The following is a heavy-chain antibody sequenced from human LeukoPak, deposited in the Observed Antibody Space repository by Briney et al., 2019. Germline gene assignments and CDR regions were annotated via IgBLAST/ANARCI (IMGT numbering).Heavy chain of an antibody. V-gene: IGHV3-30*18. CDR2: ISYDGSNK. CDR3: AKDGAASWFGEAT. Sequence: GGSLRLSCAASGFTFSSYGMQWVRQAPGKGLEWVALISYDGSNKHYADSVKGRFTISRDNSKSTLYLQMNSLRAEDTAVYYCAKDGAASWFGEATWGQGTLVTVSS. J-gene: IGHJ5*02. CDR1: GFTFSSYG. D-gene: IGHD3-10*01.